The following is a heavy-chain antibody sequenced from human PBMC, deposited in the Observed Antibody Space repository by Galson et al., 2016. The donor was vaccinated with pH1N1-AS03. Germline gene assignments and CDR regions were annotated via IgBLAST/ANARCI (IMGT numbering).Heavy chain of an antibody. Sequence: SVKVSCKASGGTFGSYAVSWVRQAPGQGLEWMGGIIPIFGTRHYAQRFQGRVTITADESTTTASMELSSLRFEDTAMYYCAREVSGSYGLDYWGQGTQVTVSS. CDR1: GGTFGSYA. CDR3: AREVSGSYGLDY. D-gene: IGHD1-26*01. J-gene: IGHJ4*02. CDR2: IIPIFGTR. V-gene: IGHV1-69*13.